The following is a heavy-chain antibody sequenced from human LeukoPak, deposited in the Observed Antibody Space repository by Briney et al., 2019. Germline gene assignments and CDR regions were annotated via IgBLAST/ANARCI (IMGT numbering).Heavy chain of an antibody. Sequence: SETLSLTCTVSGGPISSSSYYWGWIRQPPGKGLEWIGSIYYSGSTYYNPSLKSRVTISVDTSKNQFSLKLSSVTAADTAVYYCARQESYYDFWSGYRYYFDYWGQGTLVTVSS. CDR1: GGPISSSSYY. J-gene: IGHJ4*02. CDR2: IYYSGST. CDR3: ARQESYYDFWSGYRYYFDY. D-gene: IGHD3-3*01. V-gene: IGHV4-39*01.